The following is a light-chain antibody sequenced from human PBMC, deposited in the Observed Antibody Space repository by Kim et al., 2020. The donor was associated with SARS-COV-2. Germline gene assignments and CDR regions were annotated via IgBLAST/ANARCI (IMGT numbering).Light chain of an antibody. CDR1: QSVRDSF. CDR3: QQYGNAPDT. Sequence: PGETATLSCRASQSVRDSFLAWYQQQKPGQAPRLLNYGASSRATGIPDRFSGSGSGTDFTLTISRLEPEDFAVYYCQQYGNAPDTFGQGTRLEIK. J-gene: IGKJ5*01. CDR2: GAS. V-gene: IGKV3-20*01.